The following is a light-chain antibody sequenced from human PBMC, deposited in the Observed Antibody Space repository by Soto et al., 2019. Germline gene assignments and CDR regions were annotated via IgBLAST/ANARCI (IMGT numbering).Light chain of an antibody. J-gene: IGKJ1*01. CDR2: KAS. CDR1: QTISSW. V-gene: IGKV1-5*03. CDR3: QQYNNWPWT. Sequence: DIQMTQSPSTLSASVGDRVTITCRASQTISSWLAWYQQKPGKAPKLLIYKASTLKSGVPSRFSGSASGTEFTLTISSLQSEDFALYYCQQYNNWPWTFGQGTKVDI.